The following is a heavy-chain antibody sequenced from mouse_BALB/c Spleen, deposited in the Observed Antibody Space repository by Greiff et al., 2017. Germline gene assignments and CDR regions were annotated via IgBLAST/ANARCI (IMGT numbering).Heavy chain of an antibody. CDR1: GYSITSDYA. V-gene: IGHV3-2*02. Sequence: EVQLVESGPGLVKPSQSLSLTCTVTGYSITSDYAWNWIRQFPGNKLEWMGYISYSGSTSYNPSLKSRISITRDTSKNQFFLQLNSVTTEDTATYYCARGSWYYFDDWGQGTTLTVSS. CDR2: ISYSGST. CDR3: ARGSWYYFDD. J-gene: IGHJ2*01.